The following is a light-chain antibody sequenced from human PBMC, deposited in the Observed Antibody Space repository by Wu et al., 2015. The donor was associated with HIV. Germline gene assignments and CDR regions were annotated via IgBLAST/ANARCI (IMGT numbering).Light chain of an antibody. J-gene: IGKJ4*01. V-gene: IGKV1-9*01. CDR2: AAS. CDR1: QGIISY. CDR3: QHLHSYPLT. Sequence: DIQLTQSPSFLSASLGDRVTITCRASQGIISYLAWYQQKPGKAPKLLIYAASTLQNGVPSRFSGSGSGTEFTLTISSLQPEDFGTYYCQHLHSYPLTFGGGPRWRSN.